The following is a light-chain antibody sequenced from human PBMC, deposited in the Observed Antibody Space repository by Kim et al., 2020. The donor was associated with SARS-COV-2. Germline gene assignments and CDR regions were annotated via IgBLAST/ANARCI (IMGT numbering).Light chain of an antibody. CDR3: QQYDNPPPMYT. J-gene: IGKJ2*01. Sequence: DIQMTQSPSSLSASVGDRVTITCQASQDISNYLNWYQQKPGKAPKLLIYDASNLETGVPSRFSGSGSGTDLTFTISSLQPEDIATYYCQQYDNPPPMYTFGQGTKLEI. CDR1: QDISNY. V-gene: IGKV1-33*01. CDR2: DAS.